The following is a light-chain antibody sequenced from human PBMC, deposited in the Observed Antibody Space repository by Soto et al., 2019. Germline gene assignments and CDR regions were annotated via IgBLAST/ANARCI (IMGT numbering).Light chain of an antibody. CDR2: AAS. Sequence: EIVLTQSPGTLSLSPGERATLSCRASQSVSTSYLAWYQQKPGQAPRLLIYAASTRATGIPDRFSGSGSGTDFTLTISSLEPEDIAVYYCQQYDNSLYTFGQGTKLEIK. V-gene: IGKV3-20*01. J-gene: IGKJ2*01. CDR1: QSVSTSY. CDR3: QQYDNSLYT.